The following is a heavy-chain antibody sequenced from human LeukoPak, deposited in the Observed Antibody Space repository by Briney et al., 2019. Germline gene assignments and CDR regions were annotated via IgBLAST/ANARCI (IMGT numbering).Heavy chain of an antibody. CDR1: GFTFSSHW. D-gene: IGHD1-26*01. Sequence: PGGSLRLSCAASGFTFSSHWMHWVRQTPGKGLVWVSRIKSDGSSVDYADSVKGRFTISRDNAKNTLYLQMNSLRAEDMAVYYCVRDGVGALPFDYWGQGALVTVSS. J-gene: IGHJ4*02. CDR2: IKSDGSSV. CDR3: VRDGVGALPFDY. V-gene: IGHV3-74*01.